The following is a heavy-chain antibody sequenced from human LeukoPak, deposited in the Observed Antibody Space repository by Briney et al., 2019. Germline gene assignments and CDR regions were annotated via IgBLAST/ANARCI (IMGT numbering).Heavy chain of an antibody. V-gene: IGHV4-30-4*08. CDR1: GGSISSGDYY. CDR3: ASMVTPDYYYYYYMDV. Sequence: SQTLSLTCTVSGGSISSGDYYWGWIRQPPGKGLEWIGYIYYSGSTNYNPSLKSRVTISVDTSKNQFSLKLRSVTAADTAVYYCASMVTPDYYYYYYMDVWGKGTTVTVSS. D-gene: IGHD5-18*01. CDR2: IYYSGST. J-gene: IGHJ6*03.